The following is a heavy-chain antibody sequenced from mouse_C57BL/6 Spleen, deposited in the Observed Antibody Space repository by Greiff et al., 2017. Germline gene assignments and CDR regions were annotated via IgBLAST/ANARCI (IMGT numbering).Heavy chain of an antibody. D-gene: IGHD2-4*01. CDR1: GYTFTDYE. CDR2: IDPETGGT. V-gene: IGHV1-15*01. CDR3: TRGDYGWYFDV. J-gene: IGHJ1*03. Sequence: VKLVESGAELVRPGASVTLSCKASGYTFTDYEMHWVKQTPVHGLEWIGAIDPETGGTAYNQKFKGKAILTADKSSSTAYMELRSLTSEDSAVYYCTRGDYGWYFDVWGTGTTVTVSS.